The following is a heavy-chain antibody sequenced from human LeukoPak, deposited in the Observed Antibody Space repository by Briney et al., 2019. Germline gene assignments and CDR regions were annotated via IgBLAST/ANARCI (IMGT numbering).Heavy chain of an antibody. CDR3: ARVRYSSGWYVGAFDI. CDR1: GFTFSSYA. V-gene: IGHV3-30*04. CDR2: ISYDGSNK. D-gene: IGHD6-19*01. Sequence: GGSLRLSCAASGFTFSSYAMHWVRQAPGKGLEWVAVISYDGSNKYYADSVKGRFTISRDNSKNTLYLQMNSLRAEDTAVYYCARVRYSSGWYVGAFDIWGQGTMVTVSS. J-gene: IGHJ3*02.